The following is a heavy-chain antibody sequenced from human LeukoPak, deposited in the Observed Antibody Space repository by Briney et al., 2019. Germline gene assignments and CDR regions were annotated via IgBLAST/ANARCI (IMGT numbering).Heavy chain of an antibody. Sequence: ASVKVSCKASGYTFTSYAMHWVRQAPGQRLEWMGWINAGNGNTKYSQKFQGRVTITRDTSASTAYMELSSLRSEDTAVYYCARVGRLRWEPTTWEYYFDYWGQGTLVTVSS. CDR2: INAGNGNT. J-gene: IGHJ4*02. V-gene: IGHV1-3*01. CDR3: ARVGRLRWEPTTWEYYFDY. CDR1: GYTFTSYA. D-gene: IGHD1-26*01.